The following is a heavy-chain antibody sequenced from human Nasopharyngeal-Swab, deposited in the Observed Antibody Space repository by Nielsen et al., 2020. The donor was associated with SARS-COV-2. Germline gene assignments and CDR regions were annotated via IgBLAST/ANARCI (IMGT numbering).Heavy chain of an antibody. D-gene: IGHD6-19*01. Sequence: GESLKISCAASGFTLSSYWIYWVRQAPGKGLVWVSRINNDGSTTNYADSMKGRFTISRDNAKNTLYLQMNSLRAEDTAVYHCARDRYSSEWGQGSLVTVSS. J-gene: IGHJ4*02. V-gene: IGHV3-74*01. CDR1: GFTLSSYW. CDR2: INNDGSTT. CDR3: ARDRYSSE.